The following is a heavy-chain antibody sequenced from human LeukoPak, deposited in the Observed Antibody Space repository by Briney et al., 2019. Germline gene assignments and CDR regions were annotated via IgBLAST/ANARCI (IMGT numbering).Heavy chain of an antibody. D-gene: IGHD2-2*01. Sequence: SVKVSCKASGGTFSSYAISWVRQAPGQGLEWMGGIIPIFGTANYAQKFQGRVTVTTDESTSTAYMELSSPRSEDTAVYYCARGDIGVVPVPSAFDIWGQGTMVTVSS. CDR3: ARGDIGVVPVPSAFDI. CDR2: IIPIFGTA. CDR1: GGTFSSYA. V-gene: IGHV1-69*05. J-gene: IGHJ3*02.